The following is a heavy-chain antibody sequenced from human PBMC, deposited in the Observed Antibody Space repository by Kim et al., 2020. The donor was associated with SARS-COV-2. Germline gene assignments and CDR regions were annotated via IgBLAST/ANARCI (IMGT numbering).Heavy chain of an antibody. J-gene: IGHJ4*02. CDR1: GASISPRY. CDR2: IYHSGST. Sequence: SETLSLTCSVSGASISPRYWSWIRQPPGKGLEWIGYIYHSGSTNYNPSLKSRVSISVDKSKNQFSLTLTSVTAADTAVYMCARHSLQDTSRFDLWGQGTL. V-gene: IGHV4-59*08. CDR3: ARHSLQDTSRFDL.